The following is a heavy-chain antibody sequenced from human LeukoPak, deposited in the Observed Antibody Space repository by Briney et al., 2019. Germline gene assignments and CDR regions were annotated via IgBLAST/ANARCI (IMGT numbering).Heavy chain of an antibody. Sequence: ASVKVSCKASGYTFTSYGISWVRQAPGQGLEWMGWISAYNGNTNYAQKLQGRVTMTTDTSTSTAYMELRSLRSDDTAAYYCARDARYCSSTSCYIPWFDPWGQGTLVTVSS. J-gene: IGHJ5*02. CDR1: GYTFTSYG. D-gene: IGHD2-2*02. V-gene: IGHV1-18*01. CDR2: ISAYNGNT. CDR3: ARDARYCSSTSCYIPWFDP.